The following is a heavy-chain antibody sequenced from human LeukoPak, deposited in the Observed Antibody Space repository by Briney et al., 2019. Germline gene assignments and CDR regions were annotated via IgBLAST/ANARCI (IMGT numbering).Heavy chain of an antibody. J-gene: IGHJ4*02. CDR1: GYTFTSYY. CDR2: INPSGGST. D-gene: IGHD1-26*01. Sequence: ASVEVSCKASGYTFTSYYMHWVRQAPGQGLEWMGIINPSGGSTSYAQKFQGRVTMTRDTSTSTVYMELSSLRSEDTAVYYCARMGATKELDYWGQGTLVTVSS. CDR3: ARMGATKELDY. V-gene: IGHV1-46*01.